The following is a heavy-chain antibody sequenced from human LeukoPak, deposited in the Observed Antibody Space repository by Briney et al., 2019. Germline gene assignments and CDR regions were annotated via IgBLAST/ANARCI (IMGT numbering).Heavy chain of an antibody. CDR2: INHSGST. CDR1: GGSFSGYY. V-gene: IGHV4-34*01. D-gene: IGHD3-3*01. CDR3: AGLGVTQQYYYGMDV. Sequence: PSETLSLTCAVYGGSFSGYYWSWIRQPPGKGLEWIGEINHSGSTNYNPSLKSRVTISVDTSKNQFSLKLSSVTAADTAVYYCAGLGVTQQYYYGMDVWGQGTTVTVSS. J-gene: IGHJ6*02.